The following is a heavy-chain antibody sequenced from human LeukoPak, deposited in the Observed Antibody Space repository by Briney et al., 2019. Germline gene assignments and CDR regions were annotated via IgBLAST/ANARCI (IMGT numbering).Heavy chain of an antibody. Sequence: PGGSLRLSRAASGFTFSDYYMSWIRQAPGKGLEWVSYISSSGSTIYYADSVKGRFTISRDNAKNSLYLQMNSLRAEDTAVYYCARFVRYYYDSRCYFDYWGQGTLVTVSS. J-gene: IGHJ4*02. V-gene: IGHV3-11*01. D-gene: IGHD3-22*01. CDR2: ISSSGSTI. CDR3: ARFVRYYYDSRCYFDY. CDR1: GFTFSDYY.